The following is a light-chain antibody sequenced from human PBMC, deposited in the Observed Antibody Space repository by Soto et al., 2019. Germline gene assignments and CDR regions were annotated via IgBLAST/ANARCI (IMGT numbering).Light chain of an antibody. CDR3: QQYKNWPSAT. CDR1: QSVSSK. Sequence: ETVMSQSPATLSLSPGERATLSCRASQSVSSKLVWYQQKPGQAHRFLIYGASTRATGIPARFSGSGSGTEFNLTISSLQSEDFGVYYCQQYKNWPSATFGGGTKVDTK. CDR2: GAS. V-gene: IGKV3-15*01. J-gene: IGKJ4*01.